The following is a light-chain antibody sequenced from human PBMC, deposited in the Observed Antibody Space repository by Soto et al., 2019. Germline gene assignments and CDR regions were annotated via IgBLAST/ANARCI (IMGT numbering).Light chain of an antibody. V-gene: IGKV1-5*01. J-gene: IGKJ4*01. CDR3: QQLNSYPF. CDR1: QSISSW. CDR2: DAS. Sequence: DIQMTQSPSTLSASVGDRVTITCRASQSISSWLAWYQQKPGKAPKLLIYDASSLESGAPSRFSGSGSGTEFTLTISSLQPDDFATYYCQQLNSYPFFGGGTKVDI.